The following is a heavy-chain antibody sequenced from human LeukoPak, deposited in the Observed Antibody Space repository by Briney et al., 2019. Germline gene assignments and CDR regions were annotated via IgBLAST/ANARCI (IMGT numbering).Heavy chain of an antibody. Sequence: GGSLRLSCAASGFTFSCYSMNWVRQAPGKGLEWVSSISSSSSYIYYADPVKGRFTISRDNAKNSLYLQMNSLRAEDTAVYYCASEITYYYDSSGQLSLDAFDIWGQGTMVTVSS. V-gene: IGHV3-21*01. CDR3: ASEITYYYDSSGQLSLDAFDI. CDR1: GFTFSCYS. CDR2: ISSSSSYI. D-gene: IGHD3-22*01. J-gene: IGHJ3*02.